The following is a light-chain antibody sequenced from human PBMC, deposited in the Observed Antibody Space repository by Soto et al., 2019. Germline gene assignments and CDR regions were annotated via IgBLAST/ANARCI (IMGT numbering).Light chain of an antibody. CDR1: SSDVGGYNS. CDR2: DVG. J-gene: IGLJ1*01. CDR3: SSYTSSSTYV. Sequence: QSALTQPASVSGSPGQSITISCTGTSSDVGGYNSVSWYQQHPGKAPKLVIYDVGNRPSGVSDRFSGSKSGNTASLTISGPQAEDEAEYYCSSYTSSSTYVFGAGTQLTVL. V-gene: IGLV2-14*01.